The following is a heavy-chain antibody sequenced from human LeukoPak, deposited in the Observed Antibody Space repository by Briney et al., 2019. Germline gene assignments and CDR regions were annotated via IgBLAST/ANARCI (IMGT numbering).Heavy chain of an antibody. CDR1: GFTFSSSA. D-gene: IGHD3-22*01. Sequence: PGGSLRLSCAASGFTFSSSAIHWVRQASGKGLEWVGRIRNEANSYAKAYAASVQGRFTISRDDTKNTAYLQMNSLKTEDTAVYYCTKDYYDSSGRRAFDIWGQGTMVAVSS. J-gene: IGHJ3*02. CDR3: TKDYYDSSGRRAFDI. V-gene: IGHV3-73*01. CDR2: IRNEANSYAK.